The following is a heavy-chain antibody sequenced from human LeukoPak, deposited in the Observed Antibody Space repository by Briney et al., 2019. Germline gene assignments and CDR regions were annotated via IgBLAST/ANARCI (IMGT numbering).Heavy chain of an antibody. V-gene: IGHV3-53*04. Sequence: SGGSLRLSCAASGFAVSNNYMSWVRQAPGKGLEWVSIIYGGGSTYYADFVNGRFTISRHNSKNTLFLQMNSLRTEDTAVYYCARAYDSSGYWPEYFHHWGQGTLVTVSS. J-gene: IGHJ1*01. CDR3: ARAYDSSGYWPEYFHH. CDR2: IYGGGST. CDR1: GFAVSNNY. D-gene: IGHD3-22*01.